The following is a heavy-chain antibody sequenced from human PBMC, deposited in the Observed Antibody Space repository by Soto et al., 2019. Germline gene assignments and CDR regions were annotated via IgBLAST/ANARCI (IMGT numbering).Heavy chain of an antibody. CDR1: GYTFTSYD. J-gene: IGHJ4*02. CDR2: VNPNSGHA. CDR3: ARAPRDS. Sequence: QVQLVQSGAEVKKPGASVKVSCKASGYTFTSYDFNWVRQASGQGLEWMGWVNPNSGHAGYAQKFQSRFPMTRNTSISTVYMEVSSLPSEHTPVYYCARAPRDSWGQGALVNVSS. V-gene: IGHV1-8*01.